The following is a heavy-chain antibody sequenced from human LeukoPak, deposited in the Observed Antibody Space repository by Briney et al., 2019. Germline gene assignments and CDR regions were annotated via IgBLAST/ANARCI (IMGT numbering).Heavy chain of an antibody. CDR2: ISGDGGST. Sequence: GGSLRLSRAAPGFIFDDYAIHWVRQAPGKGLEWVSLISGDGGSTFYADSVKGQFTISRDNSKNSLYLQMSSLRSEDTALYYCARESERSGWYDYWGQGTLVTVSS. CDR3: ARESERSGWYDY. J-gene: IGHJ4*02. D-gene: IGHD6-19*01. V-gene: IGHV3-43*02. CDR1: GFIFDDYA.